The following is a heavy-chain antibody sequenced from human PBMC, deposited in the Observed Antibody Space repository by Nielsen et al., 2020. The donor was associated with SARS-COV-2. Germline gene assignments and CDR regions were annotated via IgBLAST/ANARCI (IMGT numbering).Heavy chain of an antibody. CDR2: IKQDGSEK. CDR3: ARDSWLPSDY. Sequence: GKSLKISCAASGFTFSSYWMSWVRQAPGKGLEWVANIKQDGSEKYYVDSVKGRFTISRDNAKNSLYLQMNSLRAEDTAVYYCARDSWLPSDYWGQGTLVTVSS. V-gene: IGHV3-7*03. J-gene: IGHJ4*02. D-gene: IGHD5-24*01. CDR1: GFTFSSYW.